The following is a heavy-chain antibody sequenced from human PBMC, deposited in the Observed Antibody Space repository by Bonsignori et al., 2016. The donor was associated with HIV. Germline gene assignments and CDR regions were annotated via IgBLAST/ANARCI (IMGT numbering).Heavy chain of an antibody. J-gene: IGHJ4*02. V-gene: IGHV4-59*01. CDR3: ARDGRLDWGLPLYYFDY. D-gene: IGHD7-27*01. Sequence: SETLSLTCTVSGGSISSYFWSWIRQPPGKGLEWIGYIYYSGSTNYNPSLQSRVTISVDKSKNQLSLKLSSVTAADTAIYYCARDGRLDWGLPLYYFDYWGQGIWVTVSS. CDR1: GGSISSYF. CDR2: IYYSGST.